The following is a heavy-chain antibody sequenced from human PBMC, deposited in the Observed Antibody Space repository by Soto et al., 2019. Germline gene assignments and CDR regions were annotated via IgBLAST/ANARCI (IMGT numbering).Heavy chain of an antibody. CDR3: ARGRYGDY. CDR2: ISAHNGNT. D-gene: IGHD1-1*01. CDR1: GYAFTTYV. Sequence: QVHLVQSGAEVKKPGASVKVSCKGSGYAFTTYVITWVRQAPGQGLGGMGWISAHNGNTNYAQKRQGRVTVTRDTSTSTAYMELRSLTSDDTAVDYCARGRYGDYWGQGALVTVSS. V-gene: IGHV1-18*01. J-gene: IGHJ4*02.